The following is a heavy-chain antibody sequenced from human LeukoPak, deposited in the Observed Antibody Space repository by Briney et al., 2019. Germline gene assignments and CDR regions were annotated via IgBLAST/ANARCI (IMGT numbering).Heavy chain of an antibody. V-gene: IGHV1-69*13. D-gene: IGHD3-16*01. CDR3: ARGQAVAAWGGYYYYYMDV. CDR1: GGTFSSYA. J-gene: IGHJ6*03. CDR2: IIPIFGTA. Sequence: ASVKVSCKASGGTFSSYAISWVRQAPGQGLEWMGGIIPIFGTANYAQKFQGRVTITADESTSTAYMELSSLRSEDTAVYYCARGQAVAAWGGYYYYYMDVWGKGTTVTVSS.